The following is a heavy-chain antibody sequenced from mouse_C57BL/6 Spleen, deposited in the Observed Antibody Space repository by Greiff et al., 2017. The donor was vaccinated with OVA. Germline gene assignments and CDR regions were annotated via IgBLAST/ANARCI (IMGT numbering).Heavy chain of an antibody. D-gene: IGHD1-1*01. CDR3: ARTNYGSSLFAY. CDR2: IDPSDSYT. V-gene: IGHV1-69*01. CDR1: GYTFTSYW. Sequence: QVQLQQPGAELVMPGASVKLSCKASGYTFTSYWMHWVKQRPGQGLEWIGEIDPSDSYTNYNQKFKGKSTLTVDKSSSTAYMQLSSLTSEDSAVYYCARTNYGSSLFAYWGQGTLVTVSA. J-gene: IGHJ3*01.